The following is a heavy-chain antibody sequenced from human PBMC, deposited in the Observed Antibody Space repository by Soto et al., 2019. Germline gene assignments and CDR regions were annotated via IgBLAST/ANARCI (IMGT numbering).Heavy chain of an antibody. V-gene: IGHV4-59*01. CDR1: GGSISSYY. CDR3: ARIQSSGYSSLSGAFDI. J-gene: IGHJ3*02. D-gene: IGHD6-19*01. Sequence: SETLSHTCTVSGGSISSYYWSWIRQPPGKGLEWIGYIYYSGSTNYNPSLKSRVTISVDTYKKQFSLKLSSVTAADKAVYYCARIQSSGYSSLSGAFDIWGQGTMVT. CDR2: IYYSGST.